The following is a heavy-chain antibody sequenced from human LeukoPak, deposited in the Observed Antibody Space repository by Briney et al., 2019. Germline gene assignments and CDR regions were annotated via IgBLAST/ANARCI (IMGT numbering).Heavy chain of an antibody. Sequence: GGSLRLSCAASGFTVSSNYMNWVRQAPGKGLEWVSVLYSAGNTFYADSVKGRFTISRDNFKNTLYLQMNSLRPEDTAVYYCARAREYLAIDYWGQGTLVTVSS. D-gene: IGHD2/OR15-2a*01. V-gene: IGHV3-66*02. CDR3: ARAREYLAIDY. CDR1: GFTVSSNY. CDR2: LYSAGNT. J-gene: IGHJ4*02.